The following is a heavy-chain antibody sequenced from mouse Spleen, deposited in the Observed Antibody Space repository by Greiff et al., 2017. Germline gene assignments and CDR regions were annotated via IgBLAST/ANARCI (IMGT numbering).Heavy chain of an antibody. Sequence: EVMLVESGGGLVKPGGSLKLSCAASGFTFSDYGMAWVRQAPGKGPEWVAFISNLAYSIYYADTVTGRFTISRENAKNTLYLEMSSLRSEDTAMYYCARHHYGSSYEAWFAYWGQGTLVTVSA. D-gene: IGHD1-1*01. V-gene: IGHV5-15*01. J-gene: IGHJ3*01. CDR3: ARHHYGSSYEAWFAY. CDR1: GFTFSDYG. CDR2: ISNLAYSI.